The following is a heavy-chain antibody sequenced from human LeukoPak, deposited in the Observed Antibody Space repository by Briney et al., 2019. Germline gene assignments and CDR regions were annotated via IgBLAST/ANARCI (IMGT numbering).Heavy chain of an antibody. D-gene: IGHD2-8*02. V-gene: IGHV3-21*01. CDR1: GFALKSYS. J-gene: IGHJ5*01. CDR2: ISSTSAYI. CDR3: ARVAVSGPTGWFDS. Sequence: GSLRLSCAGSGFALKSYSLSWVRQAPGKGLEWVSSISSTSAYIYYADSVKGRFTISRDNVGNVVYLQMNSLGAEDTAVYYCARVAVSGPTGWFDSWGQGTLVIVSS.